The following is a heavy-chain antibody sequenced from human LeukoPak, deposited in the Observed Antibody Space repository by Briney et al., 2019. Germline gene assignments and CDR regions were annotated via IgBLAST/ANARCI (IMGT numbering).Heavy chain of an antibody. CDR2: ISWNSGSI. J-gene: IGHJ4*02. CDR3: AKVGAVDCFDY. V-gene: IGHV3-9*01. D-gene: IGHD6-19*01. Sequence: GGSLRLSCAASGFTFSSYAMHWVRQAPGKGLEWVSGISWNSGSIGYADSVKGRFTISRDNAKNSLYLQMNSLRAEDTALYYCAKVGAVDCFDYWGQGTLVTVSS. CDR1: GFTFSSYA.